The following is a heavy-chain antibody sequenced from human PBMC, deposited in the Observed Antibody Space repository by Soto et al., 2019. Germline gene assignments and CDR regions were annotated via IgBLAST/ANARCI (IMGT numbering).Heavy chain of an antibody. Sequence: EVQLLESGGGLAQPGGSLRLSCAASGFTFNPYAMNWVRQAPGKGLEWVSTIRGSGAGTYYADSVKGRFTISRDNTKNMLYLQMNSLRAEDTAVYFCAKGFGISWHYYFDYWGQGTLVTVSS. CDR2: IRGSGAGT. CDR3: AKGFGISWHYYFDY. J-gene: IGHJ4*02. V-gene: IGHV3-23*01. D-gene: IGHD6-13*01. CDR1: GFTFNPYA.